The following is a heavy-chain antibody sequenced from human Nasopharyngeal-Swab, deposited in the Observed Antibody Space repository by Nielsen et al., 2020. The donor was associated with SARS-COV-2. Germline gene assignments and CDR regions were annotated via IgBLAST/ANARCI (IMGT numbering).Heavy chain of an antibody. J-gene: IGHJ6*03. Sequence: GESLKISCAASGFDLSNHGVHWVRQAPGKGLEWVAVISFDGMFEFYADSVKGRFTISRDKSKNTVNLQMNSLREEDTAVFYCSREPPMGYFYYMDVWGKGTTVTVSS. V-gene: IGHV3-30*01. CDR1: GFDLSNHG. CDR2: ISFDGMFE. CDR3: SREPPMGYFYYMDV. D-gene: IGHD2-8*01.